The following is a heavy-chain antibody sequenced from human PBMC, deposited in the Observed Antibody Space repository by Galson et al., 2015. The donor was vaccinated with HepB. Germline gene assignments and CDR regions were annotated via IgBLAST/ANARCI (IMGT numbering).Heavy chain of an antibody. CDR2: ISTGSNTI. Sequence: SLRLSCAASGFTFTSYSFNWVRQAPGKGLEWISYISTGSNTIYYAGSVKGRFTISRDNAKNSLYLQLNSLRSEDTAVYYCARRHGDYEGSFDSWGQGTLVTVSS. CDR3: ARRHGDYEGSFDS. D-gene: IGHD4-17*01. J-gene: IGHJ4*02. V-gene: IGHV3-48*01. CDR1: GFTFTSYS.